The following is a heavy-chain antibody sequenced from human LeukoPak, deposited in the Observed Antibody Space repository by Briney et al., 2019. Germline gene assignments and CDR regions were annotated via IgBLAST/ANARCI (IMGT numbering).Heavy chain of an antibody. Sequence: LSETLSLTCTVSGDSISRSSYYWGWIRQSPGKGLERIGCIHHSGSTFYTPSLKSRVTIDVDTSKKQFSLRLSSVTAADTAIYYCARQEDFGTYYYYYGVDVWGQGTTVTVSS. J-gene: IGHJ6*02. CDR3: ARQEDFGTYYYYYGVDV. CDR2: IHHSGST. V-gene: IGHV4-39*01. CDR1: GDSISRSSYY. D-gene: IGHD3/OR15-3a*01.